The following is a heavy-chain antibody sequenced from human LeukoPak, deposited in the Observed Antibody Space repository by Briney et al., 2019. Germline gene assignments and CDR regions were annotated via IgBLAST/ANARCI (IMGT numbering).Heavy chain of an antibody. CDR3: AGDSSGYYYPDY. V-gene: IGHV4-31*03. CDR2: IYYSGST. CDR1: GGSISSGGYS. J-gene: IGHJ4*02. D-gene: IGHD3-22*01. Sequence: SETLSLTCTVSGGSISSGGYSWSWIRQHPGKGLEWIGYIYYSGSTYYNPSLKSRVTISVDTSKNQFSLKLSSVTAADTAVYYCAGDSSGYYYPDYWGQGTLVTVSS.